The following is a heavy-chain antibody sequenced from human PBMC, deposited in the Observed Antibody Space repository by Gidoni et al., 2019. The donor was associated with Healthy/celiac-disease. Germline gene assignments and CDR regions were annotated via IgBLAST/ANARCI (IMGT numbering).Heavy chain of an antibody. CDR3: ARGNYGDYGY. CDR1: GGSFSGYY. J-gene: IGHJ4*02. CDR2: INHSGST. Sequence: QVQLQQGGAGLWKPSATLSLTCAVYGGSFSGYYWSWIRQPPGKGLEWIGEINHSGSTNYTPPLKSRVTISVYTSKNQFSLKLRSVTAADTAVYYCARGNYGDYGYWGQGTLVTVSS. D-gene: IGHD4-17*01. V-gene: IGHV4-34*01.